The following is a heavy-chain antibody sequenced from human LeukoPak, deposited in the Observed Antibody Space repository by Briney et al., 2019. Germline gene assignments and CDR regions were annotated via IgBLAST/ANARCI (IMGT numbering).Heavy chain of an antibody. CDR1: GYTFTGYY. CDR2: INPNSGGT. Sequence: ASVKVSCKASGYTFTGYYMHWVRQAPGQGLEWMGRINPNSGGTNYAQKFQGRVTMTRDTSISTAYMELSRLRSDDTAVYYCARGVYTMIVVVPSDYWGQGTLVTVSS. D-gene: IGHD3-22*01. CDR3: ARGVYTMIVVVPSDY. J-gene: IGHJ4*02. V-gene: IGHV1-2*06.